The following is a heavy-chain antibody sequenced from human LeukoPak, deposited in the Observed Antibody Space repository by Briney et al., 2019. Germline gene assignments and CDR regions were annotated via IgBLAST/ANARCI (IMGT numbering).Heavy chain of an antibody. CDR1: GFTFSTYW. D-gene: IGHD2-15*01. CDR2: ISGSGSNT. J-gene: IGHJ3*02. Sequence: GGSLRLSCAASGFTFSTYWMHWVRQDPGKGLEWVSAISGSGSNTYYADSVKGRFTISRDNSKNTLYLQMNSLRAEDTAVYYCARGKRSSSDAFDIWGQGTMVTVSS. CDR3: ARGKRSSSDAFDI. V-gene: IGHV3-23*01.